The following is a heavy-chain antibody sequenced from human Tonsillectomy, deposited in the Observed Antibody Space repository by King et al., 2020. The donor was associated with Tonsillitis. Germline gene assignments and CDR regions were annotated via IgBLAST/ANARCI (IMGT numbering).Heavy chain of an antibody. V-gene: IGHV3-74*01. Sequence: ELQLVQSGGGLIQPGGSLRLSCAASGFAFSTYWMFCVRHGPGKGLDWVSRINPDGTYIRYADSVMGRFTISRDNAKNTLFLHLSSLRAEDTAVYYCAREYWGAGDYWGQGTQVIVSS. J-gene: IGHJ4*02. CDR3: AREYWGAGDY. D-gene: IGHD7-27*01. CDR1: GFAFSTYW. CDR2: INPDGTYI.